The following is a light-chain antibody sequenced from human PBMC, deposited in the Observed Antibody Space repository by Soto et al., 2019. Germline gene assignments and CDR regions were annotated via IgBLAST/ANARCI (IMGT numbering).Light chain of an antibody. V-gene: IGKV1-5*03. CDR2: KAS. Sequence: DIQMTQSPSPLSASVGDRVTITCRASQSVSSWLAWYQQKPGKAPKVLIYKASRLESGVPSRFSGSGSETEFTLTISGLQPGDAATYYCQQYNSYSPTFGQGTKVDIK. CDR1: QSVSSW. CDR3: QQYNSYSPT. J-gene: IGKJ1*01.